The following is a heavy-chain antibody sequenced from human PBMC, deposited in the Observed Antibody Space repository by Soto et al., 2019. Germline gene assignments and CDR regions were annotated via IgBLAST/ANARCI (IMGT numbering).Heavy chain of an antibody. D-gene: IGHD1-26*01. CDR2: ISGSGGST. CDR3: AKAERPVVGASPESYYFDS. V-gene: IGHV3-23*01. Sequence: EVQLLESGGGLVQPGGSLRLSCAASRFTFRSYAMSWVRQAPGKGLAWVSTISGSGGSTSYADSLKGRFTISRDNSKNTLKLQMSSLRAEDTALYYCAKAERPVVGASPESYYFDSWGQGTLVTVST. CDR1: RFTFRSYA. J-gene: IGHJ4*02.